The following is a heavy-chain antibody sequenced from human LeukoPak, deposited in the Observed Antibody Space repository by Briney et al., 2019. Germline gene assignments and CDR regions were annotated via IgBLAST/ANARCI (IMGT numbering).Heavy chain of an antibody. CDR1: GFTFSTYN. J-gene: IGHJ6*03. Sequence: GGSLRLSCAASGFTFSTYNMNWVRRTPGKGLEWVSSITTSSSYMFYADSVRGRFTISRDNAENSLYLQMNSLRDEDTAVYYCARDPYSGGYGAYYCYYMDVWGKGTTVTVSS. D-gene: IGHD6-19*01. CDR2: ITTSSSYM. V-gene: IGHV3-21*01. CDR3: ARDPYSGGYGAYYCYYMDV.